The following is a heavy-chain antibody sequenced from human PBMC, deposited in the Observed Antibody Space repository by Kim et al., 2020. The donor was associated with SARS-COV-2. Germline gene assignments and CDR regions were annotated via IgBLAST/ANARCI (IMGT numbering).Heavy chain of an antibody. CDR2: INHNGST. D-gene: IGHD3-10*01. Sequence: SETLSLTCAVYGGSFSGYYWYWIRQPPGKGLEWVGVINHNGSTNYYPALKIRVTISVDTSKNQSSLKLSSVTDADAAVDYCSRGWYYYGSGNWFDPWGQGTLVTVSP. CDR3: SRGWYYYGSGNWFDP. CDR1: GGSFSGYY. J-gene: IGHJ5*02. V-gene: IGHV4-34*01.